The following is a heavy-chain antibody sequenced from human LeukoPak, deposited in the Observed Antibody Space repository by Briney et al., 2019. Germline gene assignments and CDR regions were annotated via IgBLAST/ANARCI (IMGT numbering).Heavy chain of an antibody. Sequence: SGGSLRLSCAASGFTFSSYAMHWVRQAPGKGLEWMAVISYDENNKYYADSANGRFTISGDNSKNTLYLQINSLGAEDTAVYYCARAGGTIVRGLDYWGQGTLVTVSS. D-gene: IGHD3-10*01. J-gene: IGHJ4*02. CDR1: GFTFSSYA. V-gene: IGHV3-30*04. CDR3: ARAGGTIVRGLDY. CDR2: ISYDENNK.